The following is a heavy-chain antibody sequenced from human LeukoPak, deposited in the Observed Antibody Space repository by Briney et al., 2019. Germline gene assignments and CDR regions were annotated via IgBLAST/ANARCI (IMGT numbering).Heavy chain of an antibody. V-gene: IGHV4-30-4*08. CDR1: GGSISSGDCY. CDR3: ARGGGSSWYPSLFDY. J-gene: IGHJ4*02. CDR2: IYYSGST. Sequence: SQTLSLTCTVSGGSISSGDCYWSWIRQPPGKGLEWIGYIYYSGSTYYNPSLKSRVTISVDTSKNQFSLKLSSVTAADTAVYYCARGGGSSWYPSLFDYWGQGTLVTVSS. D-gene: IGHD6-13*01.